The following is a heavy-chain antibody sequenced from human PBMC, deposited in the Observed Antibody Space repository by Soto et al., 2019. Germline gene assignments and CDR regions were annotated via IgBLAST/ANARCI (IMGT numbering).Heavy chain of an antibody. J-gene: IGHJ4*02. CDR3: ARGGKKWFGEFIDY. V-gene: IGHV1-69*12. CDR1: GGTFSNYA. CDR2: IIPIFVTA. Sequence: QVQLVQSGAEVKKPGSSVKVSCKASGGTFSNYAINWVRQAPGQGLEWMGGIIPIFVTANYAQKFQGRVTITADESTSTAYMELSSLRSEDTAVYYCARGGKKWFGEFIDYWGQGTLVTVSS. D-gene: IGHD3-10*01.